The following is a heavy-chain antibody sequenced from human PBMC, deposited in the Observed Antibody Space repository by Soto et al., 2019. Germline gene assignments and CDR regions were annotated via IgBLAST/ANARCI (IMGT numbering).Heavy chain of an antibody. CDR2: IHYSGST. CDR3: ARGGNGDYERLDY. Sequence: GGSSQIDNYYWTWVRQHPGKGLEWIGYIHYSGSTYYNPSLKSRVAISLDTSKNQFSLKLTSATAADTAVYYCARGGNGDYERLDYWGQGTLVTVSS. V-gene: IGHV4-31*02. D-gene: IGHD4-17*01. CDR1: GGSSQIDNYY. J-gene: IGHJ4*02.